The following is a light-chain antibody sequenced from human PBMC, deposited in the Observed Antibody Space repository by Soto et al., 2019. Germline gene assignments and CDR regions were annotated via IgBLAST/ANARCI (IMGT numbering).Light chain of an antibody. Sequence: QSVLTQPASVSGSPGQSVTISCTGTSNDVGAYNYVSWYQQQLGKAPKLMIYEVSNRPSGISNRFSGSKSGNTASLTISGLQAEDEVDYYCSSYTTSITYVFGTGTKLTVL. CDR3: SSYTTSITYV. J-gene: IGLJ1*01. CDR2: EVS. CDR1: SNDVGAYNY. V-gene: IGLV2-14*01.